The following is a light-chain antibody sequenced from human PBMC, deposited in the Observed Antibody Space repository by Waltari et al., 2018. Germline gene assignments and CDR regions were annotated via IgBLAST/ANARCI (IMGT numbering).Light chain of an antibody. CDR3: QQTYITPPHS. CDR1: HDIGTY. Sequence: DIVMTQSPDSLSASVGARVTITCRASHDIGTYLNWYQHKPGKAPKLLIYSASTLQSGVPPRFSGSGSGTDYTLTIFDLQPEDFATYYCQQTYITPPHSFGQGTKLEI. CDR2: SAS. V-gene: IGKV1-39*01. J-gene: IGKJ2*03.